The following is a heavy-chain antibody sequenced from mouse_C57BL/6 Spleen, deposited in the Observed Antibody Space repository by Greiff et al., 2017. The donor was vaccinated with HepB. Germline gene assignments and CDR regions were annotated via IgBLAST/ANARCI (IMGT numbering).Heavy chain of an antibody. CDR1: GYTFTSYW. CDR2: IYPGSGST. V-gene: IGHV1-55*01. Sequence: QVQLQQPGAELVKPGASVKMSCKASGYTFTSYWITWVKQRPGQGLEWIGDIYPGSGSTNYNEKFKSKATLTVDTSSSTAYMQLSSLTSEDSAVYYCARYGDYGSSYWYFDVWGTGTTVTVSS. J-gene: IGHJ1*03. D-gene: IGHD1-1*01. CDR3: ARYGDYGSSYWYFDV.